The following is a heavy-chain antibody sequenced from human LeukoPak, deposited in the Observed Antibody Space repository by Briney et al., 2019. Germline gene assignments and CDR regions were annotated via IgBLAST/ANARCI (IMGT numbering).Heavy chain of an antibody. J-gene: IGHJ5*02. Sequence: SETLSLTCAVYGGSFSGYYWSWIRQPPGKGLEWIGEINHSGSTNYNPSLKSRVTISVDTSKNQFSLKLSSVTAADTAVYYCARDWPPSFRAAPRFGWFDPWGQGTLVTVSS. D-gene: IGHD3-16*01. CDR2: INHSGST. CDR1: GGSFSGYY. V-gene: IGHV4-34*01. CDR3: ARDWPPSFRAAPRFGWFDP.